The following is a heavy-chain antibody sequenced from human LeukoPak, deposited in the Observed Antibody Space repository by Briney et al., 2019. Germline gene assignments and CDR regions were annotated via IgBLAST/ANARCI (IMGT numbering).Heavy chain of an antibody. CDR2: ISYDGSNK. D-gene: IGHD3-9*01. CDR1: GFTFSRYG. J-gene: IGHJ6*03. V-gene: IGHV3-30*18. CDR3: AKDGGEYYDILTGYYPRLYYMDV. Sequence: GRSLRLSCAASGFTFSRYGMHWVRQAPGKGLEWVAVISYDGSNKYYADSVKGRFTISRDNSKNTLYLQMNSLRAEDTAVYYCAKDGGEYYDILTGYYPRLYYMDVWGKGTTVTISS.